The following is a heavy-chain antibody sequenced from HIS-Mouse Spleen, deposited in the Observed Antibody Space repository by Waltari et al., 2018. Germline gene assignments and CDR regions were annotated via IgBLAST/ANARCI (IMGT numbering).Heavy chain of an antibody. V-gene: IGHV4-39*07. CDR1: GGPISSSRYY. D-gene: IGHD6-13*01. CDR2: IYYSGST. CDR3: AREIPYSSSWYDWYFDL. J-gene: IGHJ2*01. Sequence: QLQLQESGPGLVKPSETLSLTCTVPGGPISSSRYYWGWIRQPPGKGLELIGSIYYSGSTYYNPSLKSRVTISVDTSKNQFSLKLSSVTAADTAVYYCAREIPYSSSWYDWYFDLWGRGTLVTVSA.